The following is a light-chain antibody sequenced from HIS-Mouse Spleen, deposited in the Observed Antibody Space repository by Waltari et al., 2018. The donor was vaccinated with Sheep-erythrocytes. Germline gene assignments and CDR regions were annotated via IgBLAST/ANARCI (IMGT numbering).Light chain of an antibody. CDR1: SSDVGGYNY. V-gene: IGLV2-11*01. CDR2: DVS. Sequence: QSALTQPRSVSGSPGQSVTISCTGTSSDVGGYNYVSWYQQHPGKAPKLMIYDVSKRPPGVPVRFSGSKPGKTASLPIAGLQAEDEADYYCCSYAGSYNHVFATGTKVTVL. CDR3: CSYAGSYNHV. J-gene: IGLJ1*01.